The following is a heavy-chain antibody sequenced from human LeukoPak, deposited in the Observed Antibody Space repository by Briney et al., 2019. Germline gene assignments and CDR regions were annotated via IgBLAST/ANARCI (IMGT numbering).Heavy chain of an antibody. J-gene: IGHJ4*02. Sequence: GGSLRLSCTASGFTFSSFAMSWVRQAPGEGLGWVSGLNGGGDKTFYADSVKGRFTLSRDNSKNTLFLQMSSLRADDTALYYCAKHVNYDISGALGSWGQGTLVAVSS. CDR2: LNGGGDKT. V-gene: IGHV3-23*01. CDR3: AKHVNYDISGALGS. CDR1: GFTFSSFA. D-gene: IGHD3-22*01.